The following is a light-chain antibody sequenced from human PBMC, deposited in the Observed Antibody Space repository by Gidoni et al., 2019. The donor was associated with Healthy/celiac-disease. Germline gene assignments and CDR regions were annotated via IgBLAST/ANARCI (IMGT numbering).Light chain of an antibody. V-gene: IGKV1-39*01. Sequence: DIQMTPSPSSLSASVGDRATITCRASQSISSYLNWYQQKPGKAPKLLIYAASSLQSGVPSRFSGSGSGTDFTLTISSLQPEDFATYYCQQSYSTPYTFXQXTKLEIK. CDR1: QSISSY. CDR3: QQSYSTPYT. J-gene: IGKJ2*01. CDR2: AAS.